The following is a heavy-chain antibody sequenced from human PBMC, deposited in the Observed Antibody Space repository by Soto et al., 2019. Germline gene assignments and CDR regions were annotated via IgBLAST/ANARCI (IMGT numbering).Heavy chain of an antibody. CDR2: INPNSGGT. CDR3: ARDLLSSRYSYGFSYYYGMDV. D-gene: IGHD5-18*01. J-gene: IGHJ6*02. Sequence: ASVKVSCKASGSTSTGYYMHWVRQAPGQGLEWMGWINPNSGGTNYAQKFQGRVTMTRDTSISTAYMELSRLRSDDTAVYYCARDLLSSRYSYGFSYYYGMDVWGQGTTVTVSS. CDR1: GSTSTGYY. V-gene: IGHV1-2*02.